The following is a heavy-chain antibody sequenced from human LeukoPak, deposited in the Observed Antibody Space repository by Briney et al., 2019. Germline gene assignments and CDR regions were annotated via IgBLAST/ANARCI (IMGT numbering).Heavy chain of an antibody. CDR3: ARLGGSSWYFDAFDI. Sequence: SETLSLTCSVSGDSSSNYYWSWFRQPPGKGLEWLGLIYTSGSTNYNPSLKSRVTISVDTSKNQFSLKLSSVTAADTAVYYCARLGGSSWYFDAFDIWGQGTMVTVSS. V-gene: IGHV4-4*09. J-gene: IGHJ3*02. CDR2: IYTSGST. D-gene: IGHD6-13*01. CDR1: GDSSSNYY.